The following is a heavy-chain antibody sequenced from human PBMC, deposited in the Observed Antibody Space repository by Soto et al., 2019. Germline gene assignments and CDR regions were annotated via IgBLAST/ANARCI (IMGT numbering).Heavy chain of an antibody. CDR2: IYWDDDK. Sequence: QITLKESGPTLVKPTQTLTLTCTFSGFSLNTNGVGVGWIRQPPGKALEWLAVIYWDDDKRYSPSLESRLSISKDNSKNHVVLTLTNMDPVDTATYYCTHSRVVISDNFDYWGQGTLVTVSS. D-gene: IGHD3-3*01. V-gene: IGHV2-5*02. CDR3: THSRVVISDNFDY. J-gene: IGHJ4*02. CDR1: GFSLNTNGVG.